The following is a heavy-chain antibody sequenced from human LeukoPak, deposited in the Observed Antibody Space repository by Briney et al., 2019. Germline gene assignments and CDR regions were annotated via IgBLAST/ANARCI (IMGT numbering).Heavy chain of an antibody. CDR2: IYYSGST. J-gene: IGHJ6*02. CDR1: GGSISSYY. V-gene: IGHV4-59*01. D-gene: IGHD6-13*01. CDR3: ARVISSSWSGYYYYYGMDV. Sequence: SETLSLTCTVSGGSISSYYWSWIRQPPGKGLEWIGYIYYSGSTNYNPSLKSRVTISVDTSKNQFSLKLSSVTAADTAVYYCARVISSSWSGYYYYYGMDVWGQGTLVIVSS.